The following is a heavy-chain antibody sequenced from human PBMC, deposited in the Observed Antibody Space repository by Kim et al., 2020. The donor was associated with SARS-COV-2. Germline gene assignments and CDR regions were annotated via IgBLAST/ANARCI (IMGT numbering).Heavy chain of an antibody. J-gene: IGHJ4*02. Sequence: ASVKVSCKTSGHTFTEYSIHWVRQAPGQRLEWMGGIDCGNGDTIYSQKFQGRVTFTTDTSASTGYMELSSLTSEDSAVYYCLGGYYFDYWAQGTLFTVSS. D-gene: IGHD2-15*01. CDR2: IDCGNGDT. V-gene: IGHV1-3*01. CDR1: GHTFTEYS. CDR3: LGGYYFDY.